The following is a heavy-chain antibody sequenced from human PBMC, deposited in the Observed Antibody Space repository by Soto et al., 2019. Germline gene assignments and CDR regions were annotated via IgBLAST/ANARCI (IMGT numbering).Heavy chain of an antibody. CDR2: ISWNSGNI. Sequence: EVQLVESGGGLVQPGRSLRLSCAASGFTFDDYAMHWVRQAPGKGLEWVSSISWNSGNIGYADSVKGRFTISRDNAKNSLYLQMNSLGAEDTALYYCARSRYSTYFYYGMDVWGQGTTVTVSS. D-gene: IGHD5-12*01. CDR3: ARSRYSTYFYYGMDV. CDR1: GFTFDDYA. V-gene: IGHV3-9*01. J-gene: IGHJ6*02.